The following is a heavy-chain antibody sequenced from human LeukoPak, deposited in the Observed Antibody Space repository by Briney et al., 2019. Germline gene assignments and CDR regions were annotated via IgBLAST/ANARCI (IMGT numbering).Heavy chain of an antibody. CDR1: GGSISSGGYS. J-gene: IGHJ5*02. CDR2: IYYSGST. V-gene: IGHV4-31*03. D-gene: IGHD6-13*01. Sequence: TLSLTCTVSGGSISSGGYSWSWIRQHPGKGLEWIGYIYYSGSTYYNPSLKSRVTISVDTSKNQFSLKLSSVTAADTAVYYCARVVSWLQQLESWFDPWGQGTLVTVSS. CDR3: ARVVSWLQQLESWFDP.